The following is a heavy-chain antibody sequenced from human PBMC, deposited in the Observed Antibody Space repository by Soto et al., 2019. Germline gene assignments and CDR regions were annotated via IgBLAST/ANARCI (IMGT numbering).Heavy chain of an antibody. CDR1: GDSISSSSFY. Sequence: LSLTCTVSGDSISSSSFYWGWIRQPPGRGLEWIGTIYYSGSTYSNPSLKSRVTISVDASKNQFSLRLSSVTAADTAVYYCARYRGSYAGQYYFASWGQGSQVPVSS. CDR2: IYYSGST. V-gene: IGHV4-39*01. CDR3: ARYRGSYAGQYYFAS. D-gene: IGHD3-16*01. J-gene: IGHJ4*02.